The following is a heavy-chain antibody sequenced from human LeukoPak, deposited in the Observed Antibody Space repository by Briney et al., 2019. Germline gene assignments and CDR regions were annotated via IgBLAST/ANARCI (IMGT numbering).Heavy chain of an antibody. D-gene: IGHD3-3*01. CDR2: NYHSGST. J-gene: IGHJ5*02. V-gene: IGHV4-38-2*01. Sequence: SETLSLTCAVSGYSISSGYYWGWIRQPAGKGLEWIGSNYHSGSTYYNPSIKSRVTISVNMSKNQFSLKLSSVTVADTAVYYCARHGGNDFWSGDNWFDPWGPGTLVTVSS. CDR3: ARHGGNDFWSGDNWFDP. CDR1: GYSISSGYY.